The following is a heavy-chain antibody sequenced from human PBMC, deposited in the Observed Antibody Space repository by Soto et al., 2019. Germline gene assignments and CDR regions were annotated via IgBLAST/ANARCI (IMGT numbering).Heavy chain of an antibody. CDR3: ARVVPGAEAWFGP. CDR1: GYTFSNYG. V-gene: IGHV1-18*01. Sequence: ASVKVSCKTSGYTFSNYGITWVRQAPGQPLEWLGWISLYSDGTNYAQKFQGRVSMTTDTSTTTAYMELRSLRSADTAVYYCARVVPGAEAWFGPWGQGTLVTVSS. CDR2: ISLYSDGT. J-gene: IGHJ5*02. D-gene: IGHD2-2*01.